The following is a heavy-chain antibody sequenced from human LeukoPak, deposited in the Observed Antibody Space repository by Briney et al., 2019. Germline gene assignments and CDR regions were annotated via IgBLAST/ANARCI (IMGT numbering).Heavy chain of an antibody. V-gene: IGHV4-39*01. D-gene: IGHD6-13*01. J-gene: IGHJ6*03. Sequence: PSETLSLTCTVSGGSISSSSYYWGWIRQPPGKGLEWIGSIYYSGSTYYNPSLKSRVTISVDTSKNQFSLKLSSVTAADTAVYYCARLPHSSWYNYYYYMDVWGKGTTVTISS. CDR3: ARLPHSSWYNYYYYMDV. CDR1: GGSISSSSYY. CDR2: IYYSGST.